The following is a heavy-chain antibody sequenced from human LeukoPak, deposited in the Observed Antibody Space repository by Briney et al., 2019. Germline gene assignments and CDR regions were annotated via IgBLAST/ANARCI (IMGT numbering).Heavy chain of an antibody. CDR3: ARVFSSGWGYNWFDP. V-gene: IGHV1-18*01. CDR1: GYTFTSYG. D-gene: IGHD6-19*01. J-gene: IGHJ5*02. CDR2: ISAYNGNT. Sequence: ASVKVSCKASGYTFTSYGISWVRQAPGQGLEWMGWISAYNGNTNYAQKLQGRVTMTTDTSTSTAYMELRSLRSDDTAVYYCARVFSSGWGYNWFDPWSQGTLVTVSS.